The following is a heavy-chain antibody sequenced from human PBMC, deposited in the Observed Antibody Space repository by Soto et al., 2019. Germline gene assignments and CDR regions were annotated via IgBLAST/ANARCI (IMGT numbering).Heavy chain of an antibody. CDR2: ISYDGSNK. V-gene: IGHV3-30-3*01. CDR3: ARGRGQQLAY. Sequence: QVQLVESGGGVVQPGRSLRLSCAASGFTFSSYAMHWVRQAPGKGLEWVAVISYDGSNKYYADSVKGRFTISRDNSKNTLYLQMNSLRAEDTAVYYCARGRGQQLAYWGQGTLVTASS. J-gene: IGHJ4*02. CDR1: GFTFSSYA. D-gene: IGHD6-13*01.